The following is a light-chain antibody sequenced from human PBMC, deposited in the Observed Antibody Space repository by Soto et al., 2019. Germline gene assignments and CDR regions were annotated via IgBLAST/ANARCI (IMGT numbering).Light chain of an antibody. CDR3: QQYSSDST. CDR1: QNINTW. V-gene: IGKV1-5*03. J-gene: IGKJ1*01. Sequence: IQMTQSPSTLSASVGDRVNITCRDSQNINTWLAWYQQKPGKAPRLLIYRASSLENGVPSRFGGRGSGTQFIFTISSLQPDDSATYYCQQYSSDSTFGQGTKVEIK. CDR2: RAS.